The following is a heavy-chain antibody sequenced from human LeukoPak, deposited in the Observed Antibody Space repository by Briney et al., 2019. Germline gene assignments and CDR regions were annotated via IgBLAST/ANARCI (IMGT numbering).Heavy chain of an antibody. CDR3: ARIPSVVRGEHWIDP. CDR1: GGSISYHY. CDR2: ASYNVKT. J-gene: IGHJ5*02. Sequence: SETLSLTCTVSGGSISYHYWNWIRQPPGKGLEWIGEASYNVKTNYNPSLKGRVTISLDTSNNQFSLRLSSVTAADTAWYYCARIPSVVRGEHWIDPWGQGTLVTVSS. V-gene: IGHV4-59*11. D-gene: IGHD2-21*01.